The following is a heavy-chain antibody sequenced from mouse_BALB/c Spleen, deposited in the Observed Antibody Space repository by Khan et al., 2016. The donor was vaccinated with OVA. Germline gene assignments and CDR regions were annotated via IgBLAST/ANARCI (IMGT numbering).Heavy chain of an antibody. CDR2: IWDDGST. CDR3: AKWYNSYYAMDY. V-gene: IGHV2-3*01. CDR1: GFSLTSYG. Sequence: QVQLKQSGPGLVAPSQSLSITCTVSGFSLTSYGVNWVRQPPGKGLEWLGVIWDDGSTNYHSDLKSRLSINKDNSKSQVFLKLNSLQTDDTATYYCAKWYNSYYAMDYWGQGTSVTVSS. J-gene: IGHJ4*01. D-gene: IGHD1-3*01.